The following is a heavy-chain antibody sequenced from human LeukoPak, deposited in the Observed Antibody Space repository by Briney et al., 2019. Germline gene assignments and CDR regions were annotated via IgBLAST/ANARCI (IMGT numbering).Heavy chain of an antibody. V-gene: IGHV3-30*02. CDR3: AKYRSNGWHLDY. J-gene: IGHJ4*02. CDR2: IRYDGSNK. Sequence: PGGSLRLSCAASGFTFSSYGMHWVRQAPGKGLEWVAFIRYDGSNKYYEDSVKGRFTISRDNSKNTLYLQMNSLRAEDTAVYYCAKYRSNGWHLDYWGQGTLVTVSS. CDR1: GFTFSSYG. D-gene: IGHD6-19*01.